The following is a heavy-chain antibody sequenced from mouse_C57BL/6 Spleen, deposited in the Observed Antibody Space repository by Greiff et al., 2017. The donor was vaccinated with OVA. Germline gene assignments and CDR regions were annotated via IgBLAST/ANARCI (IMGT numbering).Heavy chain of an antibody. CDR2: IDPETGGT. D-gene: IGHD5-1-1*01. Sequence: VQLQQSGAELVRPGASVTLSCKASGYTFTDYEMHWVKQTPVHGLEWIGAIDPETGGTAYNQKFKGKATLTADKSSSTAYMELRSLTSEDSADYYCTDIPSVEGYFDYWGQGTTLTVSS. CDR1: GYTFTDYE. CDR3: TDIPSVEGYFDY. V-gene: IGHV1-15*01. J-gene: IGHJ2*01.